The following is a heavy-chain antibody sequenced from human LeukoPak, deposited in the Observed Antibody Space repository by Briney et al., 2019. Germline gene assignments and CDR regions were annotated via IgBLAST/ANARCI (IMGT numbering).Heavy chain of an antibody. CDR2: IYYSGST. CDR3: ARSGGNYRNDAFDI. CDR1: GGSISSSSYY. V-gene: IGHV4-39*01. D-gene: IGHD1-26*01. J-gene: IGHJ3*02. Sequence: KASETLSLTCTVSGGSISSSSYYWGWIRQPPGKGLEWIGSIYYSGSTYYNPSLKSRVTISVDTSKNQFSLKLSYVTAADTAVFYCARSGGNYRNDAFDIWGQGTVVTVSS.